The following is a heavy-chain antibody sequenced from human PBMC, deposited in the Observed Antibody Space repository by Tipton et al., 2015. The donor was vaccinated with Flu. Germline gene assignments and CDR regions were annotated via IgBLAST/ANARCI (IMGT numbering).Heavy chain of an antibody. D-gene: IGHD2-21*02. Sequence: LRLSCAVYGGSFSGYYWSWIRQPPGKGLEWIGEINHSGNTNYNPSLKSRVTISGDTSKNQFSLKLSSVTAADTAVYYCATHCVGVCSHAFDIWGQGTMVTVSS. CDR2: INHSGNT. CDR1: GGSFSGYY. J-gene: IGHJ3*02. V-gene: IGHV4-34*01. CDR3: ATHCVGVCSHAFDI.